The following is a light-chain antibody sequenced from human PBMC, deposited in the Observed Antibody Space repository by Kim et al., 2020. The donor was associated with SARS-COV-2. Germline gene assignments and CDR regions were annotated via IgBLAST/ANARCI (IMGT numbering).Light chain of an antibody. CDR1: ALPKKY. CDR2: EDS. J-gene: IGLJ2*01. V-gene: IGLV3-10*01. CDR3: YSTDSSGNHWV. Sequence: PGQTARITCSGYALPKKYAYWYQQKSGQAPVLVIYEDSKRPSGIPERFSGSSSGTMATLTISGAQVEDEADYYCYSTDSSGNHWVFGGGTQLTVL.